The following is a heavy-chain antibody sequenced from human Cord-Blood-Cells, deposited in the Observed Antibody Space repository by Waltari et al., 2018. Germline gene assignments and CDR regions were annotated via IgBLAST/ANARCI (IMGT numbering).Heavy chain of an antibody. Sequence: EVQLVESGGGLVQPGRSLRLSCAASGFTFDDYAMHWVRQVPGKGLGWVSGIRWNSGSIGYADSVKGRFTISRDNAKNSLYLQMNSLRAEDTALYYCAKDYYYDSSGYDYWGQGTLVTVSS. CDR3: AKDYYYDSSGYDY. V-gene: IGHV3-9*01. D-gene: IGHD3-22*01. CDR2: IRWNSGSI. J-gene: IGHJ4*02. CDR1: GFTFDDYA.